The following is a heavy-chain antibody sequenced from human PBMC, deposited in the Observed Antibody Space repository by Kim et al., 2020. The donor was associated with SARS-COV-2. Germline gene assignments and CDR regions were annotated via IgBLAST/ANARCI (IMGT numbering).Heavy chain of an antibody. D-gene: IGHD3-22*01. Sequence: GESLKLSCAASGFSFSTSVMNWVRQAPGKGLEWVSSVSASGDGTPYADSVKGRFTISRDNSMNTLYLQVNSLRAEDTAVYYCARGSRYSGYLDWGQGTLVTVSS. J-gene: IGHJ4*02. V-gene: IGHV3-23*01. CDR1: GFSFSTSV. CDR3: ARGSRYSGYLD. CDR2: VSASGDGT.